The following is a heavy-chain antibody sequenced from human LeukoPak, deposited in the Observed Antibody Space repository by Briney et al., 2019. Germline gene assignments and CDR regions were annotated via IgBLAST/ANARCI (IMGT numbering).Heavy chain of an antibody. CDR2: IWYDGSNK. Sequence: GGSLRLSCAASGFTFSSYGMHWVRQAPGKGLEWVAVIWYDGSNKYYADSVKGRFTISRDNSKNTLYLQMNSLRAEDTAVYYCARDHASSGWYRDYYYYGMDVWGQGTTVTVSS. D-gene: IGHD6-19*01. V-gene: IGHV3-33*01. J-gene: IGHJ6*02. CDR1: GFTFSSYG. CDR3: ARDHASSGWYRDYYYYGMDV.